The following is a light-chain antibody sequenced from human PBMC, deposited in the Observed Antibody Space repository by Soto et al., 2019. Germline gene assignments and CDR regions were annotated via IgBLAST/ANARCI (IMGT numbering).Light chain of an antibody. J-gene: IGKJ1*01. Sequence: DIVMTQSPLSLPVTPGEAASISCRSSQSLLHKNGNNYFNWYLQKPGQSPQLLIYMGSNRASGVPDRFSGSGSGTYFTLKISRVEAEDAGVYYCMQALQTPRTFGQGTKVEIK. CDR3: MQALQTPRT. CDR2: MGS. CDR1: QSLLHKNGNNY. V-gene: IGKV2-28*01.